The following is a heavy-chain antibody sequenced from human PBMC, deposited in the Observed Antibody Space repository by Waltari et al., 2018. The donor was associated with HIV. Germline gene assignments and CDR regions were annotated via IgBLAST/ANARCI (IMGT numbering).Heavy chain of an antibody. D-gene: IGHD6-6*01. CDR1: HGSVTVYY. J-gene: IGHJ5*02. CDR3: VRGRQYISSSWFDP. Sequence: QVQLQESGPGLVKPSETLSLTCTVPHGSVTVYYWLWSRQPPGKGLAWIGHIYYSGSTNYNPSLKSRVTISVDTSKNQFSLRLSSVTAADTAVYYCVRGRQYISSSWFDPWGQGTLVTVSS. V-gene: IGHV4-59*02. CDR2: IYYSGST.